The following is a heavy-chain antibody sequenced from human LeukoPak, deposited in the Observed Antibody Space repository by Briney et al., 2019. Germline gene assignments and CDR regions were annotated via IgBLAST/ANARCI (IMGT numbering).Heavy chain of an antibody. CDR2: IYHSGST. CDR1: GGSISSSNW. V-gene: IGHV4-4*02. D-gene: IGHD6-19*01. Sequence: PWGTLSLTCAVSGGSISSSNWWSWVRQPPGKGLEWIGEIYHSGSTNYNPSLKSRVTISVDKSKNQFSLKLSSVTAADTAVYYCAGSRIAVAGLFDYWGQGTLVTVSS. J-gene: IGHJ4*02. CDR3: AGSRIAVAGLFDY.